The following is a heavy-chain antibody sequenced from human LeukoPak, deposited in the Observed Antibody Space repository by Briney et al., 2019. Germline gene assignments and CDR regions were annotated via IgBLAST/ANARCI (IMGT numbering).Heavy chain of an antibody. CDR3: ARSMPLSSGYYYDQGPDAFDI. J-gene: IGHJ3*02. D-gene: IGHD3-22*01. CDR1: GYTFTSYG. CDR2: ISAYNGNT. V-gene: IGHV1-18*01. Sequence: ASVKVSCKASGYTFTSYGISWVRQAPGQGLEWMGWISAYNGNTNYAQKLQGRVTMTTDTSTSTAYMELRSLRSDDTAVYYCARSMPLSSGYYYDQGPDAFDIWGQGTMVTVSS.